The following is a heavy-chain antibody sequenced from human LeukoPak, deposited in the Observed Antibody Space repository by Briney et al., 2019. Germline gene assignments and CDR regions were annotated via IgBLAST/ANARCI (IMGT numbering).Heavy chain of an antibody. J-gene: IGHJ4*02. D-gene: IGHD3-10*01. Sequence: GGSLRLSCAASGFTFSSYAMTWVRQAPGKGLEWVSTLSGSGDTTYCADSVKGRFTISRDNSKNTLYLQMSSLRAEDTAVYYCARDYASDYWGQGTLVTVSS. CDR2: LSGSGDTT. CDR3: ARDYASDY. CDR1: GFTFSSYA. V-gene: IGHV3-23*01.